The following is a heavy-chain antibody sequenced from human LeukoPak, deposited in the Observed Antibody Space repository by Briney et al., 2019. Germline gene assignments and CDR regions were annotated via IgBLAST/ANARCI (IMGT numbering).Heavy chain of an antibody. V-gene: IGHV4-59*01. CDR2: IHNSGRT. CDR3: ARDRVWFDP. Sequence: PSETLSLTCSVSGGSFSSYYWSRIRQPPGKGLEWIGHIHNSGRTDYNPSLKSRVTISVDTSKNQFSLKLSSVTAADTAVYYCARDRVWFDPWGQGTLVTVSS. J-gene: IGHJ5*02. CDR1: GGSFSSYY.